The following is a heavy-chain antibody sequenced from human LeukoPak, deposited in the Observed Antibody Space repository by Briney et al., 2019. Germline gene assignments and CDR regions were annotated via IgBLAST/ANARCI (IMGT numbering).Heavy chain of an antibody. CDR3: ARTSTYYDFWSGATGYGMDV. CDR1: GYTFTSYD. V-gene: IGHV1-8*01. Sequence: GASVEVSCKASGYTFTSYDINWVRQATGQGLEWMGWMNPNSGNTGYAQKFQGRVTTTRNTSISTAYMELSSLRSEDTAVYYCARTSTYYDFWSGATGYGMDVWGQGTTVTVSS. CDR2: MNPNSGNT. J-gene: IGHJ6*02. D-gene: IGHD3-3*01.